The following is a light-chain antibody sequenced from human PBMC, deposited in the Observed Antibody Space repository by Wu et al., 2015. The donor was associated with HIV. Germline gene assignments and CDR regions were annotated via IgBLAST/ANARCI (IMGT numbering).Light chain of an antibody. J-gene: IGKJ1*01. CDR3: QQYSPYTWT. V-gene: IGKV1-5*03. Sequence: DIQMTQSPSTLSASVGDRVTITCRASQTIRNWLAWYQQKPGKAPNLLISKASNLQSGVPSRFSGSGSGTEFTLTISSLQPDDVATCHCQQYSPYTWTFGQGTKVEIK. CDR2: KAS. CDR1: QTIRNW.